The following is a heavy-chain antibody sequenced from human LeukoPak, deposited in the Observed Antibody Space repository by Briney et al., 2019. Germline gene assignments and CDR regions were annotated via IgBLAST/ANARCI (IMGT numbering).Heavy chain of an antibody. Sequence: GASVKVSCKASGYTFTSYVINGVGQATGQGLGWMGWMNPNSGNTGYAQKFQGRVTMTRNTSISTAYMELSSLRSEDTAVYYCATFYDILTGYHIDYWGQGTLVTVSS. CDR1: GYTFTSYV. CDR2: MNPNSGNT. V-gene: IGHV1-8*01. CDR3: ATFYDILTGYHIDY. J-gene: IGHJ4*02. D-gene: IGHD3-9*01.